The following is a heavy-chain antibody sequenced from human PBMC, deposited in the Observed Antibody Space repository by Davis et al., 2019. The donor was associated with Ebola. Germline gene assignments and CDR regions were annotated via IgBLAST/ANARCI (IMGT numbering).Heavy chain of an antibody. V-gene: IGHV4-31*03. CDR1: GGSISSGGYY. CDR2: IYYSGST. J-gene: IGHJ4*02. CDR3: ARDRGYGSGTYYFDY. Sequence: LRLSCTVSGGSISSGGYYWSWIRQLPGKGLEWIGYIYYSGSTSYNPSLKSRVSVSVDTSKNQFSLKLSSVTAADTAVYYCARDRGYGSGTYYFDYWGQGTLVTVSS. D-gene: IGHD3-10*01.